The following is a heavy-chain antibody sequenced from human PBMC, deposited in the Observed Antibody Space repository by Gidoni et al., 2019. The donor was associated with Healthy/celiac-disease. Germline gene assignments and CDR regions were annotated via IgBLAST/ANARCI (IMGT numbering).Heavy chain of an antibody. CDR2: ISYDGSNK. D-gene: IGHD3-10*01. J-gene: IGHJ6*02. Sequence: QVQLVESGGGVVQPGRSLRLSCAASGFTFSSYGMHWVRQAPGKGLEWVAVISYDGSNKYYADSVKGRFTISRDNSKNTLYLQMNSLRAEDTAVYYCAKDWPPARVRGVIPKDYYYYYGMDVWGQGTTVTVSS. CDR1: GFTFSSYG. CDR3: AKDWPPARVRGVIPKDYYYYYGMDV. V-gene: IGHV3-30*18.